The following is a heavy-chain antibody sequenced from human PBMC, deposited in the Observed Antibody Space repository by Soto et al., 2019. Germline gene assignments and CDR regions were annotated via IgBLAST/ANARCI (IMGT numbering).Heavy chain of an antibody. CDR2: VYYSGST. CDR3: ASLPDIYGDYGNDY. D-gene: IGHD4-17*01. CDR1: GGSVSSSSYY. J-gene: IGHJ4*02. V-gene: IGHV4-39*01. Sequence: SETLSLTCTVSGGSVSSSSYYWGWVRQPPGKGLEWIGSVYYSGSTYYNPSLESRVTISVDKSKNQFSLKLSSVTAADTAVYYCASLPDIYGDYGNDYWGQGTLVTVSS.